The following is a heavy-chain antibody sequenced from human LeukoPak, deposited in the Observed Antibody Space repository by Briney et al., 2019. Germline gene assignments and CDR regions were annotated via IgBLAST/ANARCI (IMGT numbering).Heavy chain of an antibody. CDR3: ARHWGIVGPPGAFDI. CDR1: GGSISSSSYH. Sequence: SSETLSLTCTVSGGSISSSSYHWGWIRQPPGKGLEWIGSIYYSGSIYYTPSLKSRVTISVDTSKNQFSLKLSSVAAADTAVYYWARHWGIVGPPGAFDIWGQGTMVTVSS. D-gene: IGHD1-26*01. CDR2: IYYSGSI. V-gene: IGHV4-39*01. J-gene: IGHJ3*02.